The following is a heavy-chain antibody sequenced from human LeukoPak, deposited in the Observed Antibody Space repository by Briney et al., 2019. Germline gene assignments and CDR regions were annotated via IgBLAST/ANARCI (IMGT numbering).Heavy chain of an antibody. D-gene: IGHD1-26*01. Sequence: GGSLRLSRTASGFTFGDYAMSWFRQAPGKGLEWVGFIRSKAYGGTTEYAASVKGRFTISRDDSKSIAYLQMNSLKTEDTAVYYCTRDRGSYYVDYFDYWGQGTLVTVSS. CDR1: GFTFGDYA. V-gene: IGHV3-49*03. J-gene: IGHJ4*02. CDR3: TRDRGSYYVDYFDY. CDR2: IRSKAYGGTT.